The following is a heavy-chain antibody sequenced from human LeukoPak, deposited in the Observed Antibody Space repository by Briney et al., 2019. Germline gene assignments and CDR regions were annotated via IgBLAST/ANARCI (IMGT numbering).Heavy chain of an antibody. CDR3: AKDKGGDYFEYFQH. V-gene: IGHV3-30*02. Sequence: GGSLRLSCAASGFTFSSYGMHWVRQAPGKGLEWVAFIRYDGSNKYYADSVKGRFTISRDNSKNTLYLQMNNLRAEDTAVYYCAKDKGGDYFEYFQHWGQGTLVTVSS. D-gene: IGHD4-17*01. CDR1: GFTFSSYG. CDR2: IRYDGSNK. J-gene: IGHJ1*01.